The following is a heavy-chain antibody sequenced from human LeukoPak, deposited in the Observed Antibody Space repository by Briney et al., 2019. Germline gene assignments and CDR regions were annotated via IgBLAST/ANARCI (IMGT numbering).Heavy chain of an antibody. CDR2: IYHSGST. CDR3: ARGQARLAWFDP. J-gene: IGHJ5*02. Sequence: SETLSLTCTVSGYSISSGYYWGWIRQPPGKGLEWIGGIYHSGSTYYKPSLKSRVTISVDTSKNQFSLKLSSVTAADTAVYYCARGQARLAWFDPWGQGTLVTVSS. D-gene: IGHD5-12*01. V-gene: IGHV4-38-2*02. CDR1: GYSISSGYY.